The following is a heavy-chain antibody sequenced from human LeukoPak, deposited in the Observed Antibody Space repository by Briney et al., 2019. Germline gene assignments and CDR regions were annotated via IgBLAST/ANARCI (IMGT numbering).Heavy chain of an antibody. D-gene: IGHD3-22*01. V-gene: IGHV4-59*01. CDR1: GGSISGFY. CDR3: ASNYYDSSGYERDDAFDI. Sequence: KTSETLSLTCTVSGGSISGFYWSWIRQPPGKGPEWIGYIFYSGSTNYNPSLKSRVTISLDTSKNQFSLKLSSVTAADTAVYYCASNYYDSSGYERDDAFDIWGQGTMVTVSS. J-gene: IGHJ3*02. CDR2: IFYSGST.